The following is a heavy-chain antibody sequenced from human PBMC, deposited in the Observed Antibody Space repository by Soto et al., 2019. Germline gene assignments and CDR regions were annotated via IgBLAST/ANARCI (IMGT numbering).Heavy chain of an antibody. Sequence: LGESLKISCKGSGYSFTSYWIGWVRQMPGKGLEWMGIIYPGDSDTRYSPSFQGQVTISADKSISTAYLQWSSLKASDTAMYYCARHYYGVYTSYYYGMDVRGQGTTVTVS. V-gene: IGHV5-51*01. CDR1: GYSFTSYW. CDR2: IYPGDSDT. J-gene: IGHJ6*02. D-gene: IGHD4-17*01. CDR3: ARHYYGVYTSYYYGMDV.